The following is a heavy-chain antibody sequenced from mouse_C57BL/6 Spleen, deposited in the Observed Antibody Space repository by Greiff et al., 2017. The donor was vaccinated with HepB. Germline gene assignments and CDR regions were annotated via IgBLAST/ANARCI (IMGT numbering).Heavy chain of an antibody. V-gene: IGHV5-17*01. CDR3: AREAYGNYVDYAMDY. J-gene: IGHJ4*01. CDR2: ISSGSSTI. CDR1: GFTFSDYG. Sequence: VQLVESGGGLVKPGGSLKLSCAASGFTFSDYGMHWVRQAPEKGLEWVAYISSGSSTIYYADTVKGRFTISRDNAKNTLFLQMTSLRSEDTAMYYCAREAYGNYVDYAMDYWGQGTSVTVSS. D-gene: IGHD2-1*01.